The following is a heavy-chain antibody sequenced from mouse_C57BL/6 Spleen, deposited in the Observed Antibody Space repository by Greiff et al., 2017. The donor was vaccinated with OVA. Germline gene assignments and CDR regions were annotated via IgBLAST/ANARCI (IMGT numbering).Heavy chain of an antibody. D-gene: IGHD3-2*02. J-gene: IGHJ3*01. CDR3: TTGGTAQATAWFAY. CDR1: GFNIKDDY. CDR2: IDPENGDT. Sequence: VQLKESGAELVRPGASVKLSCTASGFNIKDDYMHWVKQRPEQGLEWIGWIDPENGDTEYASKFQGKVTITADTSSNTAYLQLSSLTSEDTAVYYCTTGGTAQATAWFAYWGQGTLVTVSA. V-gene: IGHV14-4*01.